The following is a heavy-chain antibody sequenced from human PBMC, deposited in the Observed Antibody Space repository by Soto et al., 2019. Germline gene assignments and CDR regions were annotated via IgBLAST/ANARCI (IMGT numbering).Heavy chain of an antibody. V-gene: IGHV4-30-4*01. J-gene: IGHJ4*02. CDR1: GASISSGDYY. CDR3: ARASYDSSTYYLDY. CDR2: IYYSGST. D-gene: IGHD3-22*01. Sequence: SETLSLTCTVSGASISSGDYYWTWIRQPPGKGLEWIGSIYYSGSTYYNPSLKSRVTISVDTSNNQFSLKLSSVTAADTSVYYCARASYDSSTYYLDYWGQGTLVTVSS.